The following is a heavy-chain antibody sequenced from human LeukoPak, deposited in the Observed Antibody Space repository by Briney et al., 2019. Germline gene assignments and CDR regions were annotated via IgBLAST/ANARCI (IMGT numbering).Heavy chain of an antibody. D-gene: IGHD1-26*01. J-gene: IGHJ4*01. Sequence: SGGSLRLSCAASGFTFSSYAMHWVRQAPGKGLEWVAFIRYDGSNKYYADSVKGRFTISRDNSKNTLYLQMNSLKAEDTAVYYCAKDGVPGSYWRGADYWGQGTLVTVSS. V-gene: IGHV3-30*02. CDR1: GFTFSSYA. CDR3: AKDGVPGSYWRGADY. CDR2: IRYDGSNK.